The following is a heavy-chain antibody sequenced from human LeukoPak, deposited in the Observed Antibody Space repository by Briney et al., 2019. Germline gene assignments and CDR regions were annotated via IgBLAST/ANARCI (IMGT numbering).Heavy chain of an antibody. J-gene: IGHJ4*02. CDR3: AALGSFDY. V-gene: IGHV4-39*07. D-gene: IGHD7-27*01. CDR1: GGTISSSNNY. Sequence: PSETLSLTCTVSGGTISSSNNYWGWIRQPPGKGLESIGRMYYSGSTYYNPSLKSRVTISVDMSKNKFSLELSSVTAADTAVYSCAALGSFDYWGQGTLVTVSS. CDR2: MYYSGST.